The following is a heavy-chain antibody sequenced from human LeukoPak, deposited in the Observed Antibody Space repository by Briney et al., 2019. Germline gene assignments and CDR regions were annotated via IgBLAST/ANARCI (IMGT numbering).Heavy chain of an antibody. CDR2: INSDGSST. V-gene: IGHV3-74*01. CDR1: GFTFSSYW. J-gene: IGHJ6*02. CDR3: AKDVASFDYYGMDV. Sequence: GGSLRLSCAASGFTFSSYWMHWVRQAPGKGLVWVSRINSDGSSTSYADSVKGRFTISRDNSKNTLYLQMNSLRAEDTAVYYCAKDVASFDYYGMDVWGQGTTVTVSS. D-gene: IGHD5-12*01.